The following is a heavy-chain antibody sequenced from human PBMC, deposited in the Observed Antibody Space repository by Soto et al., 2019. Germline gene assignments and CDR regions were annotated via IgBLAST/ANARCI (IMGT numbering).Heavy chain of an antibody. CDR1: GFPFSIYL. V-gene: IGHV3-7*01. J-gene: IGHJ4*02. CDR3: SRDICGRTTGCAS. CDR2: IGQDGSAK. Sequence: EVQLVESGGDLVQPGGSLSLSCAASGFPFSIYLMSWVRQAPGKGLEWVANIGQDGSAKYYMASVKGRFTISRDNAKNSLYLQMDSLRVEDTAIYYCSRDICGRTTGCASWGQGTLVTVSS. D-gene: IGHD3-9*01.